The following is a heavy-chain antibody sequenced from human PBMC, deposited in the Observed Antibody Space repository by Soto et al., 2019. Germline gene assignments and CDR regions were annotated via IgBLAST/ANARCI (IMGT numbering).Heavy chain of an antibody. J-gene: IGHJ6*03. CDR3: ARDKMVYARRSLDYYYMDV. CDR2: INHSGST. V-gene: IGHV4-34*01. D-gene: IGHD2-8*01. CDR1: GGSFSGYY. Sequence: PSETLSLTCAVYGGSFSGYYWSWIRQPPGKGLEWIGEINHSGSTNYNPSLKSRVTISVDTSKNQFSLKLSSVTAADTAVYYCARDKMVYARRSLDYYYMDVWGKGTTVTVSS.